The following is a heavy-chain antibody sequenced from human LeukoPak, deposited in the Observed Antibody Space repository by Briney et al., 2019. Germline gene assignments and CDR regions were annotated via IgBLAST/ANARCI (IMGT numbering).Heavy chain of an antibody. Sequence: GGSLRLSCAASGFTVSSNYMSWVRQAPGKGLEWVSVIYSGGSTYYADSVKGRFTISRDNSKNTLYLQMNSLRAEDTAVYYCAKDSLASSGWLFDYWGQGTLVTVSS. J-gene: IGHJ4*02. CDR3: AKDSLASSGWLFDY. V-gene: IGHV3-66*01. CDR2: IYSGGST. D-gene: IGHD6-19*01. CDR1: GFTVSSNY.